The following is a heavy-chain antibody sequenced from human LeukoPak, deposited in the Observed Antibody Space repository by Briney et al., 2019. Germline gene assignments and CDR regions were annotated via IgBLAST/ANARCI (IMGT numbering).Heavy chain of an antibody. CDR3: ASLPSRGGSGSYYNDY. V-gene: IGHV4-38-2*02. D-gene: IGHD3-10*01. CDR1: GYSIGSGYY. J-gene: IGHJ4*02. CDR2: IYHSGST. Sequence: PSETLSLTCTVSGYSIGSGYYWGWIRQPPGKGLEWIGSIYHSGSTYYNPSLKSRVTISVDTSKNQFSLKLSSVTAADTAVYYCASLPSRGGSGSYYNDYWGQGTLVTVSS.